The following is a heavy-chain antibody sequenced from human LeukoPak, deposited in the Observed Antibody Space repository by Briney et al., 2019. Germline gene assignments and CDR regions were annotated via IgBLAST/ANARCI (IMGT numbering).Heavy chain of an antibody. D-gene: IGHD3-10*01. CDR1: GGSISSSSFY. CDR3: ARARYGSGSYYFYYYGMDV. Sequence: SETLSLTCTVSGGSISSSSFYWGWIRQPPAKGLEWIGSLYYSGRPYYNPSLKSRVTISVDMSKNHFSLRLRLSSVTAADTAVYYCARARYGSGSYYFYYYGMDVWGQGTTVTVSS. CDR2: LYYSGRP. J-gene: IGHJ6*02. V-gene: IGHV4-39*07.